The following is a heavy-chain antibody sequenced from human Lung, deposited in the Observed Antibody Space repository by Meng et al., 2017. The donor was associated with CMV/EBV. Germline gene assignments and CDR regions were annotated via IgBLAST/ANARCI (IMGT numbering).Heavy chain of an antibody. CDR3: ASGTPGRSYCDY. J-gene: IGHJ4*02. V-gene: IGHV1-18*01. CDR1: GYTFGSYG. CDR2: FVNYVDT. Sequence: QVHLRQAGPEVKKPGASGRVSCKASGYTFGSYGICWVRQAPGQGLEWMGWFVNYVDTYPAPKFQGRVTMTTDTHTNTAFMELRSLTSDDTAVYYCASGTPGRSYCDYWGQGTLVTVSS. D-gene: IGHD2-15*01.